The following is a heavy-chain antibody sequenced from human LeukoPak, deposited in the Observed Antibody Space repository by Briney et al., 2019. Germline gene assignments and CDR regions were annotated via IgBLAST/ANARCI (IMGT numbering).Heavy chain of an antibody. J-gene: IGHJ4*02. CDR2: ISYDGSNK. Sequence: GGSLRLSCAASGFTFSSYGMHWVRQAPGKGLEWVAVISYDGSNKYYADSVKGRFTISRDNSKNTLYLQMNSLRAEDTAVYYCAKDLYPLIVGALFDYWGQATLVTVSS. V-gene: IGHV3-30*18. CDR3: AKDLYPLIVGALFDY. D-gene: IGHD1-26*01. CDR1: GFTFSSYG.